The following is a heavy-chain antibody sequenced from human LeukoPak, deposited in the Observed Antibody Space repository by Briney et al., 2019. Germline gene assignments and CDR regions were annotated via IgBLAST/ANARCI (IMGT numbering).Heavy chain of an antibody. V-gene: IGHV3-66*02. CDR1: RFTVSNNY. CDR3: ARDRDYGGKLGY. CDR2: IYSGGNT. Sequence: GGSLRLSCAASRFTVSNNYMNWVRQAPGKGLEWVSVIYSGGNTYYADSVKGRFTISRDNSKNTLHLQMNSLRVEDTAVYYCARDRDYGGKLGYWGQGTLVTVSS. D-gene: IGHD4-23*01. J-gene: IGHJ4*02.